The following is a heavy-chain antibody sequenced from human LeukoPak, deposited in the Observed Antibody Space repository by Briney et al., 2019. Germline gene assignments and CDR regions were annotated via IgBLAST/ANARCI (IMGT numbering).Heavy chain of an antibody. Sequence: GASVKVSCKASGGTFSSYAISWVRQAPGQGLEWMGGIIPIFGTANYAQKFQGRVTITTDESTSTAYMELSSLRSEDTAVYYCASRRYDYVWGSYPPDAFDIWGQGTMVTVSS. CDR2: IIPIFGTA. CDR3: ASRRYDYVWGSYPPDAFDI. V-gene: IGHV1-69*05. CDR1: GGTFSSYA. J-gene: IGHJ3*02. D-gene: IGHD3-16*02.